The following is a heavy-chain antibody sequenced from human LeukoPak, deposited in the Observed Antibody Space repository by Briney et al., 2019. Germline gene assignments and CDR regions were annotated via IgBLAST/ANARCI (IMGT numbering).Heavy chain of an antibody. Sequence: PGGSLRLSCAASGFTFSDYAMHWVRQAPGKGLEWVAVISYDGSNECYADSVKGRFTISRDNSKNTLYLQMNSLRGEDTAVYYCARGAPRNYDFWSGPFDYRGQGSLVTVSS. D-gene: IGHD3-3*01. CDR2: ISYDGSNE. V-gene: IGHV3-30-3*01. CDR3: ARGAPRNYDFWSGPFDY. CDR1: GFTFSDYA. J-gene: IGHJ4*02.